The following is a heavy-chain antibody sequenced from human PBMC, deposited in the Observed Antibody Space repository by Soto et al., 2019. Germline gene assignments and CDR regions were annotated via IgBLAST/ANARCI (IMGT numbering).Heavy chain of an antibody. Sequence: RRLSCAASGFTFSSYAMHWVRQAPGKGLEWVAVISYDGSNKYYADSVKGRFTISRDNSKNTLYLQMNSLRAEDTAVYYCARGYTVTPAVQYFDYWGQGTLVTVSS. J-gene: IGHJ4*02. CDR2: ISYDGSNK. CDR3: ARGYTVTPAVQYFDY. D-gene: IGHD4-17*01. CDR1: GFTFSSYA. V-gene: IGHV3-30-3*01.